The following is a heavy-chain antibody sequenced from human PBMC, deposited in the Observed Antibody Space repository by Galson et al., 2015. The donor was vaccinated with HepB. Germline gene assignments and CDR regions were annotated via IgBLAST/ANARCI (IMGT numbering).Heavy chain of an antibody. V-gene: IGHV3-30*03. CDR1: GFTFFSYC. CDR2: ISFDGRNT. CDR3: ATSLGQWLVFGCPED. Sequence: SPRLSCAASGFTFFSYCVHWVRPAPGKGLGRLALISFDGRNTYYADAVKGRLTIPRVKPRNSPQHQMSSLTGDDTDVYYCATSLGQWLVFGCPEDWGQGVLVTVSS. J-gene: IGHJ4*02. D-gene: IGHD6-19*01.